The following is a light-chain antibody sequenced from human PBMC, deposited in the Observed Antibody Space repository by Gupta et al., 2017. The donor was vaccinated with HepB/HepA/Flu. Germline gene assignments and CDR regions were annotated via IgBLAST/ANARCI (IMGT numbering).Light chain of an antibody. CDR3: QQSYSSPLT. Sequence: DIQMTQSPSSLSASVRDRVTITCRASQTISNYLNWYQQKPGKAPKLLIYAASSLQSGVPSKFSGSGSGTXFTLTIXSLQPEDFATYYCQQSYSSPLTFGXGTKVEIK. V-gene: IGKV1-39*01. J-gene: IGKJ4*01. CDR2: AAS. CDR1: QTISNY.